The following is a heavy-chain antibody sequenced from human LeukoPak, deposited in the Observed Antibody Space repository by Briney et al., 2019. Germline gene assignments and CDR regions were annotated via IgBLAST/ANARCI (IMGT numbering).Heavy chain of an antibody. Sequence: ASVKVSCKASGYTFTSYAMNWVRQAPGQGLEWMGWINTNTGNPTYAQGFTGRFVFSLDTSVSTAYLQISSLKAEDTAVYYCARERYRIAARLQGWFDPWGQGTLVTVSS. J-gene: IGHJ5*02. CDR2: INTNTGNP. CDR1: GYTFTSYA. D-gene: IGHD6-6*01. CDR3: ARERYRIAARLQGWFDP. V-gene: IGHV7-4-1*02.